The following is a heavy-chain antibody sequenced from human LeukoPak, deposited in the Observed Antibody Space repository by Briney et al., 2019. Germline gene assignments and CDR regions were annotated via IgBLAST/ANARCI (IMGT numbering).Heavy chain of an antibody. V-gene: IGHV3-53*01. J-gene: IGHJ3*02. CDR1: GFTVSSYY. CDR3: ARQITPDDAFDI. D-gene: IGHD5-24*01. Sequence: GGSLRLSCAASGFTVSSYYMSWVRQAPGKGLEWVSVIYSGGSTYYADSVKGRFTISRDNSKNTLYLQMNSLRAEDTAVYYCARQITPDDAFDIWGQGTMVTVSS. CDR2: IYSGGST.